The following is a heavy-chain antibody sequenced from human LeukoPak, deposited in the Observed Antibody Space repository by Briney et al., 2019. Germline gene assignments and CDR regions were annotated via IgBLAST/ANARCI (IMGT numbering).Heavy chain of an antibody. Sequence: GGSLRLSCAASGFTFSNYWMTWVRQAPGKGLEWVAVIWYDGSNKYYADSVKGRFTISRDNSKNTLYLQMNSLRAEDTAVYYCARGGYCSGGSCYFFTSFDYWGQGTLVTVSS. CDR3: ARGGYCSGGSCYFFTSFDY. CDR2: IWYDGSNK. D-gene: IGHD2-15*01. V-gene: IGHV3-33*08. CDR1: GFTFSNYW. J-gene: IGHJ4*02.